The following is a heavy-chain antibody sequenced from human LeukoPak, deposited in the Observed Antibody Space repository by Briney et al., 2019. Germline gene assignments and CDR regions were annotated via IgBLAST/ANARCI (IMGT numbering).Heavy chain of an antibody. D-gene: IGHD1-26*01. Sequence: SETLSLTCTVSGGSISSSSYYWGWIRQPPGKGLEWIGSIYYSGSTYYNPSLKSRVTISVDTSKNQFSLKLSSVTAADTAVYYCAREGGSYYEGFVDYWGQGTLVTVSS. CDR2: IYYSGST. CDR1: GGSISSSSYY. J-gene: IGHJ4*02. CDR3: AREGGSYYEGFVDY. V-gene: IGHV4-39*07.